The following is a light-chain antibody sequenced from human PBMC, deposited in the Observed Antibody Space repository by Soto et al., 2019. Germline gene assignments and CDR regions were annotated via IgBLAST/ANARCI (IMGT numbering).Light chain of an antibody. CDR3: GTWDSSLSAGV. CDR1: STNIGNNY. Sequence: QSVLTQPPSVSGAPGQKVTISCSGSSTNIGNNYVSWYQHLPVTAPKLLIYDNSERPSGIPDRFSGSKSGTSATLGITGLQTGDEADYYCGTWDSSLSAGVFGGGTKLTVL. V-gene: IGLV1-51*01. J-gene: IGLJ2*01. CDR2: DNS.